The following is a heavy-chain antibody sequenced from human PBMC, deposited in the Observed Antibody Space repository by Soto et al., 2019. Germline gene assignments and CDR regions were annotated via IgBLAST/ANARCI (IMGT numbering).Heavy chain of an antibody. J-gene: IGHJ4*02. V-gene: IGHV3-74*03. CDR3: ATAEVDY. CDR1: GLTFGDSW. CDR2: MTADGRTT. Sequence: PGGSLRLSCAASGLTFGDSWMHWVRQPPGKGPEWVSRMTADGRTTQYADSVKGRFTASRDNAKSTLYLQMNSLRAEDTAVYYCATAEVDYWGPGTLVTVSS.